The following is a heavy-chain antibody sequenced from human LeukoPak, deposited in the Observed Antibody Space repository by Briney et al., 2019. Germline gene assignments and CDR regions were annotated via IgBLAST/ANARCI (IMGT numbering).Heavy chain of an antibody. V-gene: IGHV4-61*01. CDR3: ARVVRQWLVSFYYMDV. CDR2: IYYSGST. D-gene: IGHD6-19*01. CDR1: GYSISSGHY. J-gene: IGHJ6*03. Sequence: PSETLSLTCTVSGYSISSGHYWGWIRQPPGKGLEWIGYIYYSGSTNYNPSLKSRVTISVDTSKNQFSLKLSSVTAADTAVYYCARVVRQWLVSFYYMDVWGKGTTVTVSS.